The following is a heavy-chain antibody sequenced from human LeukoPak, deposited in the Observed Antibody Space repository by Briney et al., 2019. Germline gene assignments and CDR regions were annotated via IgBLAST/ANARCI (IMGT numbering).Heavy chain of an antibody. Sequence: GGSLRLSCAASGFTFSNYWMSCVRQAPGKGLEWVANIKPDGSEKYYVDSVKGRFSISRDNVRNPLYLQMNSLRVGDTALYYCARGDFWSGDYTDAFDVWGQGTMVTVSS. D-gene: IGHD3-3*01. CDR2: IKPDGSEK. CDR3: ARGDFWSGDYTDAFDV. J-gene: IGHJ3*01. V-gene: IGHV3-7*04. CDR1: GFTFSNYW.